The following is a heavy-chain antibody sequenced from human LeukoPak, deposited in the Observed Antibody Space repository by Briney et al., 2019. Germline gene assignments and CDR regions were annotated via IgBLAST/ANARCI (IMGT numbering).Heavy chain of an antibody. CDR2: ISSSSSYI. D-gene: IGHD3-10*01. J-gene: IGHJ4*02. CDR1: GFTFSSYS. CDR3: ARDTVVRGVTAY. Sequence: GSLRLSCAASGFTFSSYSMNWVRQAPGKGLEWVSSISSSSSYIYYADSVKGRFTISRDNAKNSLYLQMNSLRAEDTAVYYCARDTVVRGVTAYWGQGTLVTVSS. V-gene: IGHV3-21*01.